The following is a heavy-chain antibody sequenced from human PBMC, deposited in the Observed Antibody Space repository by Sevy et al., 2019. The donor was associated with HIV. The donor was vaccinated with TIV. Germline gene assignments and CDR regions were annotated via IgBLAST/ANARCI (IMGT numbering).Heavy chain of an antibody. Sequence: ASVKVSCKASGYSFIDYYIHWVRQAPGQGLEWMGRIYPKNGGTIYAQKFQGRVTMTRDTSISAAYMELSRLTSDDTALYYCARVEGDTATATDWGQGALVTVSS. CDR1: GYSFIDYY. V-gene: IGHV1-2*06. J-gene: IGHJ4*02. D-gene: IGHD5-18*01. CDR3: ARVEGDTATATD. CDR2: IYPKNGGT.